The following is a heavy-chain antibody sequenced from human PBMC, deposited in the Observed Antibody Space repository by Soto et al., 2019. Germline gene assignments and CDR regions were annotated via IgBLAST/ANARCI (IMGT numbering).Heavy chain of an antibody. D-gene: IGHD1-26*01. CDR2: INHLETT. J-gene: IGHJ4*02. V-gene: IGHV4-30-2*01. CDR1: GASITNGGYS. Sequence: QLQLHESGSGLVKPSQTLSLTCTVSGASITNGGYSWSWIRQTPGRGLEWIGYINHLETTFYNPSFESRLSLSIDRAKNQFSRNLNSMYAADRAVYFCARGGGSDYFDYWGQGILFTVSS. CDR3: ARGGGSDYFDY.